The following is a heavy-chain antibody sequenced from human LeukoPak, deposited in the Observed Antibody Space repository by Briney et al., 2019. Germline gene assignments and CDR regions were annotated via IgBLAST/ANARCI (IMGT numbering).Heavy chain of an antibody. CDR1: GVTFSSYA. CDR3: AREYGVDCSGGSCYSSWFDP. V-gene: IGHV1-69*06. D-gene: IGHD2-15*01. Sequence: SVKVSCKASGVTFSSYAISWVRQAPGQGLEWMGGIIPIFGTANYAQKFQGRVTITADKSTSTAYMELSSLRSEDTAVYYCAREYGVDCSGGSCYSSWFDPWGQGTLVTVSS. CDR2: IIPIFGTA. J-gene: IGHJ5*02.